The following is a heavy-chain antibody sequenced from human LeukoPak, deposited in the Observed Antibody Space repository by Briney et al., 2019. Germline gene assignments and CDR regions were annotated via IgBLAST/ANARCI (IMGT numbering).Heavy chain of an antibody. D-gene: IGHD1-1*01. J-gene: IGHJ4*02. Sequence: GASVKVSCKASGYTITGYYIHWVRQAPRQGLEWMGWINPNSGDTNYAQKFQGRVTMTRDTSINTAFMELSRLRSDDTAVYYCARDRHWNQGNFDYWGQGTLVTVSS. CDR2: INPNSGDT. V-gene: IGHV1-2*02. CDR1: GYTITGYY. CDR3: ARDRHWNQGNFDY.